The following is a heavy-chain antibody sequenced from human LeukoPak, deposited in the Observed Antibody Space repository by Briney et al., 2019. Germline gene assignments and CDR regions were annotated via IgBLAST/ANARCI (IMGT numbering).Heavy chain of an antibody. J-gene: IGHJ3*02. Sequence: GGSLRLSCAATVFSDYMNWVRQAPGKGLEWVSVIYSSGLTYYADSVKGRFTISRDNSKNTLYLQMNTLRAEDTAVYYCTGTVTYFDSSTYPPDAFDIWGQGAMVTVS. V-gene: IGHV3-53*01. D-gene: IGHD3-22*01. CDR2: IYSSGLT. CDR1: VFSDY. CDR3: TGTVTYFDSSTYPPDAFDI.